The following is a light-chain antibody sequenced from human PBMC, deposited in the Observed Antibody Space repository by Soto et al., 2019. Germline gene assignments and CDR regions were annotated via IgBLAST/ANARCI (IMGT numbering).Light chain of an antibody. V-gene: IGLV1-44*01. Sequence: QSALTQPASVSGTPGQRVTISCSGDSSSIERNTVSWYQQLPGMAPKLLIYLNSRRPSGVPDRFSGSKSGTSASLAISGLQSEDEAEYYCATWDDSLNLLYVFGTGTKVTVL. CDR2: LNS. J-gene: IGLJ1*01. CDR3: ATWDDSLNLLYV. CDR1: SSSIERNT.